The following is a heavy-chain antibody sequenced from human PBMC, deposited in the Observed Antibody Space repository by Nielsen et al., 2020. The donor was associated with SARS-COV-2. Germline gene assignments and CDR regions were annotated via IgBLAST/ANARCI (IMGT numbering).Heavy chain of an antibody. Sequence: GGSLRLSCAASGFTFSDYYMSWIRQAPGKGLEWVSYISSSSSYTNYADSVKGRFTISRDNSKNTLYLQMNSLRAEDTAVYYCARGGWLQIITYLDLWGRGTLVTVSS. CDR1: GFTFSDYY. CDR2: ISSSSSYT. CDR3: ARGGWLQIITYLDL. V-gene: IGHV3-11*06. D-gene: IGHD5-24*01. J-gene: IGHJ2*01.